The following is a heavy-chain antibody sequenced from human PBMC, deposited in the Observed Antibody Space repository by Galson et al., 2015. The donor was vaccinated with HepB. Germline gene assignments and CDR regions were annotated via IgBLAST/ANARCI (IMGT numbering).Heavy chain of an antibody. Sequence: SLRLSCAASGFTFSSYSMNWVRQAPGKGLEWVSSISSSSSYIYYADSVKGRFTISRDNAKNSLYLQMNSLRAEDTAVYYCARDLVYYDSSGYYEGAFDIWGQGTMVTVSS. V-gene: IGHV3-21*01. J-gene: IGHJ3*02. D-gene: IGHD3-22*01. CDR2: ISSSSSYI. CDR1: GFTFSSYS. CDR3: ARDLVYYDSSGYYEGAFDI.